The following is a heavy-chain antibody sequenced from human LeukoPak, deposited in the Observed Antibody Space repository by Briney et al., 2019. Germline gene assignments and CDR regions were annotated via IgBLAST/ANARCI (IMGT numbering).Heavy chain of an antibody. CDR2: IYNSGTT. D-gene: IGHD3-10*01. J-gene: IGHJ3*01. V-gene: IGHV4-59*08. CDR3: ARHYYGSGSSAFDV. Sequence: SETLSLTCTVSGGSISSYYWSWIRQPPGKGLEWIGYIYNSGTTNYNPSLKSRVTISVDTSKNHFSLRLTSVTAADTATYYCARHYYGSGSSAFDVWGQGTMVIVSS. CDR1: GGSISSYY.